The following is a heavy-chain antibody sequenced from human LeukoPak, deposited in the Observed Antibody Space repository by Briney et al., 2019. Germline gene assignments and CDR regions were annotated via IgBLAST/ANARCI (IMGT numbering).Heavy chain of an antibody. Sequence: GGSLRLSCAASGFTFSSYGMHWVRQAPGKGLEWVAFIRFDGNNKYYADSVKGRFTISRDNSKNTLYLQMNSLRVEDTAVYYCARDPDHGAVDYWGQGTLVTVSS. CDR3: ARDPDHGAVDY. V-gene: IGHV3-30*02. D-gene: IGHD3-16*01. CDR1: GFTFSSYG. J-gene: IGHJ4*02. CDR2: IRFDGNNK.